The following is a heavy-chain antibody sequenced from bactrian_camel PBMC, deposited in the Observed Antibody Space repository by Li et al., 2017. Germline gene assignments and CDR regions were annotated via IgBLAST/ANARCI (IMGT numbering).Heavy chain of an antibody. CDR2: IVSDANT. V-gene: IGHV3S53*01. Sequence: HVQLVESGGGAVRVGGSLRLSCAYSRDTYSVYCMGWFRQAPGKEREGVVGIVSDANTRYADSVKGRFTLSKDNARNTVYLQMNNLQPEDTATYYCAEGRGSRGEHCYSLNYWGQGTQVTVS. CDR1: RDTYSVYC. CDR3: AEGRGSRGEHCYSLNY. D-gene: IGHD6*01. J-gene: IGHJ4*01.